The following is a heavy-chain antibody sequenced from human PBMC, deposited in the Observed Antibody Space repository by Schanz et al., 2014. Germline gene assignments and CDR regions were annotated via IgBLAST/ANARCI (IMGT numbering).Heavy chain of an antibody. D-gene: IGHD3-16*02. CDR1: GFTFSDHY. J-gene: IGHJ3*02. Sequence: VQLVESGGGLVQPGGSLRLSCAASGFTFSDHYMDWVRQAPGKGLEWLSYIATSSSTRHYADSVKGRVTISRDNAKKTLSLQMISLRAEDTAIYFCTRAYYDFSWGSYRFRAFDIWGQGTTVIVSS. CDR2: IATSSSTR. V-gene: IGHV3-11*04. CDR3: TRAYYDFSWGSYRFRAFDI.